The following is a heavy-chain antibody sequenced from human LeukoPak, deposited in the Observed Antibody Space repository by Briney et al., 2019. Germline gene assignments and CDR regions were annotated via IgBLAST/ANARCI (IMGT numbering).Heavy chain of an antibody. CDR2: ISIYNGNT. Sequence: ASVKVSCKASGYTFTNYGISWVRQAPGQGLEWMGWISIYNGNTDYAQKLWGRVTMTTDTSTSTAYMELRSLRSDDTAVYYCARISYDFWSGYYMSDDPWGQGTLVTVSS. CDR3: ARISYDFWSGYYMSDDP. J-gene: IGHJ5*02. D-gene: IGHD3-3*01. V-gene: IGHV1-18*01. CDR1: GYTFTNYG.